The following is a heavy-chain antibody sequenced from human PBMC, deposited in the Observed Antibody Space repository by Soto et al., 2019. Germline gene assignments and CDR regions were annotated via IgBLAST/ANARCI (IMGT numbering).Heavy chain of an antibody. CDR3: ARDIGFDYVN. Sequence: GGSLRRSCAASGFTFSSYAMHWVRQAPGKGLEWVAVISYDGSNKYYLHSVRGRFSISRDSAGNALHLTMNYLSAEDTGVYFCARDIGFDYVNWGQGTLVTVSS. D-gene: IGHD3-16*01. J-gene: IGHJ4*02. CDR1: GFTFSSYA. CDR2: ISYDGSNK. V-gene: IGHV3-30-3*01.